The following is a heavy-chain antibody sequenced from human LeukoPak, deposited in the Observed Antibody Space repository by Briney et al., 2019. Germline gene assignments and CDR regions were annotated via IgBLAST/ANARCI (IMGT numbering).Heavy chain of an antibody. CDR3: ARVETDIVAMTGLYYYGMDV. J-gene: IGHJ6*04. CDR2: IIPIFGTA. V-gene: IGHV1-69*13. D-gene: IGHD5-12*01. Sequence: ASVKVSCKASGGTSSSYAISWGRQAPGQGLEWMGGIIPIFGTANYAQKFQGRVTITADESTSTAYMELSSLRSEDTAVYYCARVETDIVAMTGLYYYGMDVWGKGTTVTVSS. CDR1: GGTSSSYA.